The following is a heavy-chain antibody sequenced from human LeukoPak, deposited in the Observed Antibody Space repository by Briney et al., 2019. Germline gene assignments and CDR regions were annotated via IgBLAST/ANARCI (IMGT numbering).Heavy chain of an antibody. CDR1: GGSFSGYY. D-gene: IGHD3-22*01. V-gene: IGHV4-4*07. J-gene: IGHJ5*02. Sequence: SETLSLTCAVYGGSFSGYYWSWIRQPAGKGLEWIGRIYTSGSTNYNPSLKSRVTISVDTSKNQFSLKLSSVTAADTAVYYCAREVYSYYYDSSGYYSILGWFDPWGQGTLVTVSS. CDR3: AREVYSYYYDSSGYYSILGWFDP. CDR2: IYTSGST.